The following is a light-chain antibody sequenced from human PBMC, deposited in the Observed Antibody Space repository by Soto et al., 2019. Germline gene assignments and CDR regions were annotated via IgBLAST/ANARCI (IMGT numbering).Light chain of an antibody. CDR1: SSDVGGYDR. CDR2: EGT. Sequence: QSALTQPASVSGSPGQSINISCTGTSSDVGGYDRVSWYQQHPGNAPKLLIYEGTKRPSGISKRLSGSKSGNTASLTISGLQAEDEADYYCCSSAGSRILSWVFGGGTKLTVL. CDR3: CSSAGSRILSWV. V-gene: IGLV2-23*01. J-gene: IGLJ3*02.